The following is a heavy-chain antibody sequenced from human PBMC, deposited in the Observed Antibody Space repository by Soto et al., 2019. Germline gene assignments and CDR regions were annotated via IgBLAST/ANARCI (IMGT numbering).Heavy chain of an antibody. J-gene: IGHJ4*02. CDR3: ARDEGTGEGNY. CDR2: IIPILGIA. CDR1: GGTFSSYT. V-gene: IGHV1-69*08. Sequence: QVQLVQSGAEVQKPGSSVKVSCKASGGTFSSYTISWVRQAPGQGLEWMGRIIPILGIANYAQKFQGRVTITADKSTSTAYMELSSLRSEDTAVYYCARDEGTGEGNYWGQGTLVTVSS. D-gene: IGHD7-27*01.